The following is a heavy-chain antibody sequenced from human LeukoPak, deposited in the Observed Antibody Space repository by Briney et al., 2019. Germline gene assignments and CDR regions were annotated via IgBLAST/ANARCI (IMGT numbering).Heavy chain of an antibody. CDR3: AKYDVKTLSD. J-gene: IGHJ4*02. CDR2: IYYSGST. CDR1: GGSISSYY. V-gene: IGHV4-59*01. D-gene: IGHD1-1*01. Sequence: PSETLSLTCTVSGGSISSYYWSWIRQPPGKGLEWIGYIYYSGSTNYNPSLKSRVTISVDTSKNQFSLKLSSVTAADTAVYYCAKYDVKTLSDWGQGTLVTVSS.